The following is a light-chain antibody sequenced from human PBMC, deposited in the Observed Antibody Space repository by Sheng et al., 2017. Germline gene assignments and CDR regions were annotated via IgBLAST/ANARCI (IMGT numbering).Light chain of an antibody. V-gene: IGKV3-20*01. CDR1: ESIANRY. CDR2: GAS. Sequence: EIVLTQSPGTLSLSPGERATLSCGATESIANRYLAWYQQKPGQAPRLLIYGASSRATGIPDRFSGSGSGRDFTLTINRLEPEDSAVYYCQEYGTSLRTFGQGPRWKSN. J-gene: IGKJ1*01. CDR3: QEYGTSLRT.